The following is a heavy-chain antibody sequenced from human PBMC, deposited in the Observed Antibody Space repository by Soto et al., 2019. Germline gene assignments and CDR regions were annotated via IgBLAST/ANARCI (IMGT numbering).Heavy chain of an antibody. D-gene: IGHD6-13*01. CDR1: GYSFTSYW. Sequence: PGESLKISCKGSGYSFTSYWIGWVRQMPGKGLEWMGIIYPGDSDTRYSPSFQGQVTISADKSISTAYLQWSSLKASDTAMYYCARRSIAAYYYYGMDVWGQGTTVTVLL. J-gene: IGHJ6*02. V-gene: IGHV5-51*01. CDR2: IYPGDSDT. CDR3: ARRSIAAYYYYGMDV.